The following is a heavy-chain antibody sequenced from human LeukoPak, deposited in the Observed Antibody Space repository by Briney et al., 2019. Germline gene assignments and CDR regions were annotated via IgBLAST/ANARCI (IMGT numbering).Heavy chain of an antibody. V-gene: IGHV1-2*02. CDR2: INPNSGGT. D-gene: IGHD6-13*01. J-gene: IGHJ6*03. CDR1: GYTFTGYY. CDR3: ALGYSSSWYGGAASYYMDV. Sequence: GASVKVSCKASGYTFTGYYMHWVRQAPGQGLEWMGWINPNSGGTNYAQKFQGRVTMTRDTSISTAYMELSRLRSDDTAVYYCALGYSSSWYGGAASYYMDVWGKGTTVTVSS.